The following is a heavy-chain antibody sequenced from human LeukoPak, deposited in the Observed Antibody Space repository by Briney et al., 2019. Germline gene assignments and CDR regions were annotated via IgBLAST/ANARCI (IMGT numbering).Heavy chain of an antibody. CDR1: GYTFTGYY. J-gene: IGHJ5*02. CDR2: INPNSGGT. D-gene: IGHD4-17*01. V-gene: IGHV1-2*02. CDR3: ARDTPATVTTFSWFDP. Sequence: GASVKVSCKASGYTFTGYYMHWVRQAPGQGLEWMGWINPNSGGTNYAQKFQGRVTMTRDTSISTAYMELSRLRSDDTAVYYCARDTPATVTTFSWFDPWGQGTLVTVSS.